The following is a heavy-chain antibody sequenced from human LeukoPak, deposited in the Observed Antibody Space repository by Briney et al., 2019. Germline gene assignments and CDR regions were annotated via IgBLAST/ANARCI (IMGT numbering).Heavy chain of an antibody. CDR2: IYYSGST. Sequence: NPSETLSLTCTVSGGSISSYYWSWIRQPPGKGLEWIGYIYYSGSTNYNPSLKSRVTISVDTSKNQFSLKLSSVTAADTAVYYCARIQGYCSGGSCYLPWAYNWFDPWGQGTLVTVSS. J-gene: IGHJ5*02. V-gene: IGHV4-59*01. D-gene: IGHD2-15*01. CDR3: ARIQGYCSGGSCYLPWAYNWFDP. CDR1: GGSISSYY.